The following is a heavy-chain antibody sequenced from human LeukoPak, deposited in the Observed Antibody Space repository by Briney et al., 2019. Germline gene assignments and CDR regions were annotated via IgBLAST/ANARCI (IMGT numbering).Heavy chain of an antibody. CDR3: ATGGRITMVRGVYYMNPFDY. V-gene: IGHV1-24*01. CDR2: FDPEDGKT. J-gene: IGHJ4*02. D-gene: IGHD3-10*01. CDR1: GYTLSELS. Sequence: ASVKVSCKVSGYTLSELSMHWVRQAPGKGLEWMGSFDPEDGKTIYAQKFQGRVTMTEDTSTDTAYMELSSLRSEDTAVYYCATGGRITMVRGVYYMNPFDYWGQGALVTVSS.